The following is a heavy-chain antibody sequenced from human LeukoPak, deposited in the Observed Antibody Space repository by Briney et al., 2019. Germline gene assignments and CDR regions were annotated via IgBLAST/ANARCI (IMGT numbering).Heavy chain of an antibody. V-gene: IGHV4-61*02. CDR2: IYTSGST. D-gene: IGHD3-10*01. J-gene: IGHJ4*02. CDR1: GGSISSGSYY. Sequence: SETLSLTCTVSGGSISSGSYYWSWIRQPAGKGLEWIGRIYTSGSTNYNPSLKSRVTISVDTSKNQFSLKLSSVTAADTAVYYCARIPRYGSGSYSFDYWGQGTLVTVPS. CDR3: ARIPRYGSGSYSFDY.